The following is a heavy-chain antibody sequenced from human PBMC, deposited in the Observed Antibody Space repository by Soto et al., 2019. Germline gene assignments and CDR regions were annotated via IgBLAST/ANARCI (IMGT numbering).Heavy chain of an antibody. J-gene: IGHJ4*02. Sequence: HPGGSLRLSCAASGFTFSSYAMSWVRQAPGKGLEWVSAISGSGGSTYYADSVKGRFTISRDNSKNTLYLQMNSLRAEDTAVYYCAKGGAWGSYLFGVAYWGQGTLVTVSS. D-gene: IGHD3-16*02. CDR2: ISGSGGST. CDR3: AKGGAWGSYLFGVAY. V-gene: IGHV3-23*01. CDR1: GFTFSSYA.